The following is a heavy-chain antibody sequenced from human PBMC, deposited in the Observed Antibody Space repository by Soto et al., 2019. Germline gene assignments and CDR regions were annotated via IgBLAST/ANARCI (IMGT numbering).Heavy chain of an antibody. Sequence: GASVKVSCKASGYTFTSYDINWVRQATGQGLEWMGWMNPNSGNTGYAQKFQGRVTMTRNTSISTAYMELSSLRSEDTAVYYCARGPVPYSSGGSCYSLAYWGQGTLVTVSS. CDR1: GYTFTSYD. D-gene: IGHD2-15*01. CDR3: ARGPVPYSSGGSCYSLAY. V-gene: IGHV1-8*01. J-gene: IGHJ4*02. CDR2: MNPNSGNT.